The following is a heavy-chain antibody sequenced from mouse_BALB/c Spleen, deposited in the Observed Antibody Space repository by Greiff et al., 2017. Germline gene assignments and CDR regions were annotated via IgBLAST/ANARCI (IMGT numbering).Heavy chain of an antibody. CDR2: ISSGGSYT. J-gene: IGHJ2*01. Sequence: EVKVVESGGGLVQPGGSLKLSCAASGFTFSSYGMSWVRQTPDKRLEWVATISSGGSYTYYPDSVKGRFTISRDNAKNTLYLQMSSLKSEDTAMYYCASPSYGNFDYWGQGTTLTVSS. CDR3: ASPSYGNFDY. D-gene: IGHD2-10*02. CDR1: GFTFSSYG. V-gene: IGHV5-6*03.